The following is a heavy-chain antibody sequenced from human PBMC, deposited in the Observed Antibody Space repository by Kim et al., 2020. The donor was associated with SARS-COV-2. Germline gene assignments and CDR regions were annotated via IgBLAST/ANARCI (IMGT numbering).Heavy chain of an antibody. V-gene: IGHV3-74*01. D-gene: IGHD3-16*01. Sequence: GGSLRLSCAASGFTFSNHWMHWVRQTPGKGLVWVSRINTDGCITNYADSVKGRFTISRDNANNTLYLQMNNLRVEDTAVYYCTRDLGGRIDPWGQGTQVTVSS. CDR3: TRDLGGRIDP. J-gene: IGHJ5*02. CDR2: INTDGCIT. CDR1: GFTFSNHW.